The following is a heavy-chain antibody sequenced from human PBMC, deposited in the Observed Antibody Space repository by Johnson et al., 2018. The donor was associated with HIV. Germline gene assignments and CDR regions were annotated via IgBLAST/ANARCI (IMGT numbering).Heavy chain of an antibody. CDR3: ARDYPYDRSPRGAFDI. CDR1: GFTFSNAW. J-gene: IGHJ3*02. Sequence: QLVESGGGLVKPGGSLRLSCAASGFTFSNAWMSWVRQAPGKGLEWVSVIYSGGSTYYADSVKGRFTISRDNSKNTLYLQMNSLRAEDTAVYYCARDYPYDRSPRGAFDIWGHGTMVTVSS. V-gene: IGHV3-66*01. CDR2: IYSGGST. D-gene: IGHD3-22*01.